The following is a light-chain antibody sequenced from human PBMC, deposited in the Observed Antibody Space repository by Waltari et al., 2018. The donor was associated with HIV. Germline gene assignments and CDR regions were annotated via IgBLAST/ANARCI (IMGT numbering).Light chain of an antibody. CDR1: QSVSNTY. V-gene: IGKV4-1*01. J-gene: IGKJ3*01. CDR2: WAS. Sequence: EIVLTQSPGIMSLSPGERATLSCRASQSVSNTYLAWYQQKPGQPPKLLIYWASTRESGVPDRFSGSGSGTDFTLTISSLQAEDVAVYYCQQYYNTPFTFGPGTKVDI. CDR3: QQYYNTPFT.